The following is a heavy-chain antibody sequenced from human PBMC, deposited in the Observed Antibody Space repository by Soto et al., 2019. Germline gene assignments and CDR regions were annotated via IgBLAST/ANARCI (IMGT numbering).Heavy chain of an antibody. V-gene: IGHV4-39*01. J-gene: IGHJ4*02. CDR1: GGSISINSYY. Sequence: ETLSLTCTVSGGSISINSYYWGWIRQPPGKGLEWIGCIHYSGSTYYNPSLRSRVTSSVDTSKNQFSLKVSSVTAADTAVYYCARRLFSSTWPSYFDYWGQGTLVTVSS. D-gene: IGHD6-13*01. CDR3: ARRLFSSTWPSYFDY. CDR2: IHYSGST.